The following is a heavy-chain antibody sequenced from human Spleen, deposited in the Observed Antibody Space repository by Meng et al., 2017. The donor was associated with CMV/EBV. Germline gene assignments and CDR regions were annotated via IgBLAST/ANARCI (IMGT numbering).Heavy chain of an antibody. Sequence: GGSLRLSCAASTVIFSSYGMHWVRQAPGKGLEWVAFIRYDGSNKYYADSVKGRFTISRDNSKNTLYLQMDSLRAEDTAVYYCAKDPRSGNYGGMVILDYWGQGTLVTVSS. CDR1: TVIFSSYG. CDR3: AKDPRSGNYGGMVILDY. D-gene: IGHD1-26*01. V-gene: IGHV3-30*02. CDR2: IRYDGSNK. J-gene: IGHJ4*02.